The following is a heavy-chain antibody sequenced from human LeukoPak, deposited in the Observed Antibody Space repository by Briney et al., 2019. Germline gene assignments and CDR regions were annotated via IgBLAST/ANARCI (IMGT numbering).Heavy chain of an antibody. CDR3: ARDMVYQLLWDGYYYYYMDV. D-gene: IGHD2-2*01. CDR2: INPHSCDT. Sequence: PSLKVSCKASGYTFTSYYIHWVRQAPGQGLEWMGWINPHSCDTNYAQKFQGRVTMTRDTSISTAYMELSRMRSDDTAVYYGARDMVYQLLWDGYYYYYMDVWGKGTTVTVSS. J-gene: IGHJ6*03. CDR1: GYTFTSYY. V-gene: IGHV1-2*02.